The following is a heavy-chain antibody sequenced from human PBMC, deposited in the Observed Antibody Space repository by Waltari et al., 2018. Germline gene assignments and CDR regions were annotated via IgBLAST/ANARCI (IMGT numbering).Heavy chain of an antibody. J-gene: IGHJ6*02. Sequence: EVQLVQSGAEVKKPGESLKSSCKGSGSSFTSYWIGWVGTLPGKRWEGMGIIYPGASDTIYRPSFQSQVTISADKSISTAYLQWSSLKAADTAMYYCARPRIAARPNYYYYYGMDVWGQGTTVTVSS. V-gene: IGHV5-51*03. D-gene: IGHD6-6*01. CDR2: IYPGASDT. CDR1: GSSFTSYW. CDR3: ARPRIAARPNYYYYYGMDV.